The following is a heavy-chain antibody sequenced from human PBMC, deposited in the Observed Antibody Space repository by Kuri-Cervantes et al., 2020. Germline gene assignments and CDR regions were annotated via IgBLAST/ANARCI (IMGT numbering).Heavy chain of an antibody. V-gene: IGHV3-21*01. CDR3: ARELSDYDSYGWYLDL. D-gene: IGHD3-22*01. Sequence: GGSLRLSCAASGFTFGSYTMNWVRQAPGKGLEWVSSITGSSSYIYYADSVKGRFTISRDNAKNSLYLQMNSLRAGDTAVYYCARELSDYDSYGWYLDLWGRGTLVTVSS. CDR2: ITGSSSYI. CDR1: GFTFGSYT. J-gene: IGHJ2*01.